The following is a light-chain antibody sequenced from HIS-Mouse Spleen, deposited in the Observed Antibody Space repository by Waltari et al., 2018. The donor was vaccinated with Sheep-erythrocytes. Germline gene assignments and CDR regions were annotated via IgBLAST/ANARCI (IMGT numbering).Light chain of an antibody. Sequence: EIVLTQSPATLSLSPGERATLSCRASQSFSSYLAWYQQKPDQAPRLLIYDASNRATGIPARFSGSGSGTDFTLTISSLEPEDFAVYYCQQRSNWYTFGQGTKLEIK. CDR2: DAS. J-gene: IGKJ2*01. CDR3: QQRSNWYT. CDR1: QSFSSY. V-gene: IGKV3-11*01.